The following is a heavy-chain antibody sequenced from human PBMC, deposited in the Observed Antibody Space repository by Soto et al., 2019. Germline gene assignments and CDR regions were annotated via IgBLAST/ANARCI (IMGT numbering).Heavy chain of an antibody. CDR3: ARRHYYDSSGYADALDF. Sequence: SETLSLTCTVSGDSISSGDYYWSWIRQSPDKGLEWIGYTYHSGRTYYKPSLKSRVTISADTSKNQFSLKLSSVTAADTAVYYCARRHYYDSSGYADALDFWGQGTSVTVSS. CDR1: GDSISSGDYY. D-gene: IGHD3-22*01. J-gene: IGHJ3*01. CDR2: TYHSGRT. V-gene: IGHV4-30-4*01.